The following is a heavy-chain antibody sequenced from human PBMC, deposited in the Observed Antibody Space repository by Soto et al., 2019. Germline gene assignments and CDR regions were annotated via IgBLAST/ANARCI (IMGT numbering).Heavy chain of an antibody. D-gene: IGHD2-8*01. V-gene: IGHV4-30-2*01. Sequence: SETLCVTCAFSGGSISIGGYSWSWIRQPPGKGLEWIGYIYHSGSTYYNPSLKSRVTISVDRSKNQFSLKLSSVTAADTAVYYCARGRIVLMVYAYFDYWGQGTMVTVSS. CDR1: GGSISIGGYS. CDR3: ARGRIVLMVYAYFDY. CDR2: IYHSGST. J-gene: IGHJ4*02.